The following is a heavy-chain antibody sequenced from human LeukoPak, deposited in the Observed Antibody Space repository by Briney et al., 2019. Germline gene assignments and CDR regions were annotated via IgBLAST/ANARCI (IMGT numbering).Heavy chain of an antibody. CDR2: IYHSGST. CDR1: GYSLSSGYY. CDR3: ARDQRYKDV. V-gene: IGHV4-38-2*02. Sequence: SETLSLTRIVSGYSLSSGYYWVCIRQPPGKGLEWIGSIYHSGSTLYNPSLKSRVTISVDTSKNKFSLKLSSVTAADTAMYYCARDQRYKDVWGEGTTVTVSS. J-gene: IGHJ6*03. D-gene: IGHD6-25*01.